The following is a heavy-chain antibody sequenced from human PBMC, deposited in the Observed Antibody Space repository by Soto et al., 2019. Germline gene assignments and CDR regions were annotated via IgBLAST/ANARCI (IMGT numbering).Heavy chain of an antibody. V-gene: IGHV3-30-3*01. CDR3: ARDGGQLWYLYHY. Sequence: PGGSLRLFCAASGFTFSSYAMHWVRQAPGKGLEWVAVISYDGSNKYYADSVKGRFTISRDNSKNTLYLQMNSLRAEDTAVYYCARDGGQLWYLYHYWGQGTLVTVSS. D-gene: IGHD5-18*01. CDR1: GFTFSSYA. CDR2: ISYDGSNK. J-gene: IGHJ4*02.